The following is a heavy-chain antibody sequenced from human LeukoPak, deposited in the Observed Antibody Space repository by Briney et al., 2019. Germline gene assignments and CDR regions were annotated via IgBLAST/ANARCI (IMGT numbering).Heavy chain of an antibody. Sequence: GSLRLSCVGSGLSISNAWMSWVRQAPGKGLEWVGRIKRKIDGETTDYAAPVKGRYTISRDDSKNTLYLHMNSLNTEDTAVYYCTADVPESSGYSSDYWGQGTLVTVSS. J-gene: IGHJ4*02. D-gene: IGHD3-22*01. CDR3: TADVPESSGYSSDY. V-gene: IGHV3-15*01. CDR1: GLSISNAW. CDR2: IKRKIDGETT.